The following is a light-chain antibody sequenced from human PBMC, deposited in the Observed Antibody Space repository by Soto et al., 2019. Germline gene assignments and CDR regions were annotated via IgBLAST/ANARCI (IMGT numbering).Light chain of an antibody. Sequence: AIQMNQSPSSLSASVGDRVTITGRASQGIRNDLGWYQQKPGKAPKLLIYAASSLQSGVPSRFSGSGSGTDFTLTISSLQPEDFATYYCLQDYNYPVTFGQGTKVDIK. J-gene: IGKJ1*01. CDR1: QGIRND. V-gene: IGKV1-6*01. CDR2: AAS. CDR3: LQDYNYPVT.